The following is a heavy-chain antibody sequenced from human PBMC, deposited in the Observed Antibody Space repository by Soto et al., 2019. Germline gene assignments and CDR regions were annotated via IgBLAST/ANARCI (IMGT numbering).Heavy chain of an antibody. CDR3: ARGPRGLYGNDE. V-gene: IGHV3-74*01. Sequence: GGSLRLSCAASGFTFSSNWMHWVRQAPGKGLVWVSRISRDGSMTNYADSVKGRFTISRDNAKNTLYLQMNSLRAEDTAVYFCARGPRGLYGNDEGGQGSLVTVS. CDR1: GFTFSSNW. J-gene: IGHJ1*01. D-gene: IGHD3-16*01. CDR2: ISRDGSMT.